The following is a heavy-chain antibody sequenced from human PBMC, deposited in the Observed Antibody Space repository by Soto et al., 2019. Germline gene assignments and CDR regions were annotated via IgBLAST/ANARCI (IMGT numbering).Heavy chain of an antibody. CDR3: VGCYCSVGSCCACWHFDL. J-gene: IGHJ2*01. CDR1: GYTFSDYA. Sequence: QVQLVQSGGEVKKPGASVKVSCQASGYTFSDYAISWVRQAPGQGLEWMGWISASTRNTDQAQNFQGRVIMTLDTSTNSAYMELRSLRSDDTAVYYCVGCYCSVGSCCACWHFDLWGRGTLVTVSS. V-gene: IGHV1-18*01. CDR2: ISASTRNT. D-gene: IGHD2-15*01.